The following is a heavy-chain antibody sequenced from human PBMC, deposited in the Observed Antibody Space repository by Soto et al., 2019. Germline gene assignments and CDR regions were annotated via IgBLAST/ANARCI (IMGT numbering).Heavy chain of an antibody. J-gene: IGHJ1*01. CDR1: GGSFSGYY. CDR2: INHSGST. D-gene: IGHD2-15*01. V-gene: IGHV4-34*01. Sequence: QVQLQQWGAGLLKPSETLSLTCAVYGGSFSGYYWSWIRQLPGKGLEWIGEINHSGSTNYNPSLKSRVAISVGTSKNQFSLKLSSVIAADTAVYYCASRGRCGSVGSCATAGGGYFQHWGQGTLVTVSS. CDR3: ASRGRCGSVGSCATAGGGYFQH.